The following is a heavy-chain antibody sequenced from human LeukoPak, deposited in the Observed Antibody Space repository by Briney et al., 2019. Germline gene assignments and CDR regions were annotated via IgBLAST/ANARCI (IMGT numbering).Heavy chain of an antibody. Sequence: ASVKVSCKTSGYTFTSYDISWVRQAPGQGLEWMGWISAYNGNTDYAQKLQGRVTMTTDTSTSTAYMELRSLRSDDTAVYYCARVTPDYYYYMDVWGKGTTVTVSS. CDR2: ISAYNGNT. CDR3: ARVTPDYYYYMDV. J-gene: IGHJ6*03. V-gene: IGHV1-18*01. CDR1: GYTFTSYD.